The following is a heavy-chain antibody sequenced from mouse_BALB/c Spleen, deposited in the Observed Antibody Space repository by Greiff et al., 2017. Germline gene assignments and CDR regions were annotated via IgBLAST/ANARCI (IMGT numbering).Heavy chain of an antibody. CDR2: IRNKANGYTT. CDR3: ARDPYGNYGAMDY. D-gene: IGHD2-1*01. V-gene: IGHV7-3*02. J-gene: IGHJ4*01. CDR1: GFTFTDYY. Sequence: EVQGVESGGGLVQPGGSLRLSCATSGFTFTDYYMSWVRQPPGKALEWLGFIRNKANGYTTEYSASVKGRFTISRDNSQSILYLQMNTLRAEDSATYYCARDPYGNYGAMDYWGQGTSVTVSS.